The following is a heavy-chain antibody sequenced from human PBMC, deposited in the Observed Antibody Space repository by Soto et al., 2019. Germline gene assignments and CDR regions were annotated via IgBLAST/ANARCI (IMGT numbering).Heavy chain of an antibody. CDR3: ARGPSTGCFDS. Sequence: GPSVKVSCKTSGYTFTTFFLHWMRQAPGQRLEWMGWINPANGDTMYSQKFLGRVSNTRDTSATTAYMELTSLTSEDTAIYYCARGPSTGCFDSWGQGTLVTVSS. V-gene: IGHV1-3*01. CDR2: INPANGDT. CDR1: GYTFTTFF. J-gene: IGHJ4*02. D-gene: IGHD1-1*01.